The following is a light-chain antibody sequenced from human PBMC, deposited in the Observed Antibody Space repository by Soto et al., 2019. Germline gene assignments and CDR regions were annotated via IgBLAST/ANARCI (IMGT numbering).Light chain of an antibody. V-gene: IGKV3-11*01. CDR3: QQRSTWPRT. Sequence: EIVLTQSPVTLSLSPGERATLSCRASQSVSSSLIWYQQKPGQAPRLLIYDASNRATGIPARFSGGGSGTDFSLTISSLEPEAFAVYYCQQRSTWPRTFGGGTKVEIK. J-gene: IGKJ4*02. CDR2: DAS. CDR1: QSVSSS.